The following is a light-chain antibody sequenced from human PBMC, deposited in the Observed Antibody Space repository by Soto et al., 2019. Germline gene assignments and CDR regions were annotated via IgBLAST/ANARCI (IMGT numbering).Light chain of an antibody. J-gene: IGKJ5*01. CDR2: GAS. Sequence: EIWMTQSPATLSVSPGERATLSCRASQSVSSNLAWYQQKPGQAPRLLIYGASTRATGIPARFSGSGSGTEFTLTISSLQSEDFAVYYCQQYNNWPSITFGQGTRLEIK. CDR3: QQYNNWPSIT. V-gene: IGKV3-15*01. CDR1: QSVSSN.